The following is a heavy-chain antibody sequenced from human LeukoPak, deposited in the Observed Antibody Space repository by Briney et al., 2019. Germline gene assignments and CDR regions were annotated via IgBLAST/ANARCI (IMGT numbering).Heavy chain of an antibody. CDR1: GFTFSSYA. CDR3: AKAYYYDSSGYLGNPYDY. J-gene: IGHJ4*02. D-gene: IGHD3-22*01. V-gene: IGHV3-23*01. CDR2: ISGSGGST. Sequence: GGSLRLACAASGFTFSSYAMSWVRQAPGKGLEWVSAISGSGGSTYYADSMKGRFTISRDNSKSTLYLQMNSLRAEDTAVYYCAKAYYYDSSGYLGNPYDYWGQGTLVTVSS.